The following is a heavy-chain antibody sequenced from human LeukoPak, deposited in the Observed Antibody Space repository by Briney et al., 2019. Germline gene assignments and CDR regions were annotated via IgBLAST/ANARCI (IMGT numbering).Heavy chain of an antibody. J-gene: IGHJ5*02. CDR1: GFTFSDYS. Sequence: GGSLRLSCAASGFTFSDYSMHWVRQAPGKGLNWVAFIRYDGNNKYYADSVKGRFTISRDNSKNMLYLEMNSLRAEDTAVYYCARGPLDPWGQGTLVTVSS. CDR2: IRYDGNNK. CDR3: ARGPLDP. V-gene: IGHV3-30*02.